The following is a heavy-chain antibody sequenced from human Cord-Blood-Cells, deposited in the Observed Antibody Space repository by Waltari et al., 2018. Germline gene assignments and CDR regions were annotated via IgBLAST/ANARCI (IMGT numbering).Heavy chain of an antibody. CDR3: ARCHRQLVRYFDL. V-gene: IGHV4-34*01. D-gene: IGHD6-6*01. J-gene: IGHJ2*01. CDR2: INHSGST. CDR1: GGSFSGYY. Sequence: QVQLQQWGAGLLKPSEPLSLTCAVYGGSFSGYYWNWIRQPPGKGLEWIGEINHSGSTNCSPSLKSRVTISVATSKNQFSLKLSSVTAADTSVYYCARCHRQLVRYFDLWGRGTLVTVSS.